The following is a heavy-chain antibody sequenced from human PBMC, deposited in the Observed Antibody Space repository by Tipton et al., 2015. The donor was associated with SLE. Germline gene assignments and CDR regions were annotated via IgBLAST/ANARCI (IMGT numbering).Heavy chain of an antibody. J-gene: IGHJ3*02. Sequence: LSLTCTVSGGSISSYYWGWIRQAPGKGLEWVSYISSSSSYTNYADSVKGRFTTSRDNAKNSLYLQMNSLRAEDTAVYYCARDLLVEKMPVTGKDAFDIWGQGTMVTVSS. CDR3: ARDLLVEKMPVTGKDAFDI. D-gene: IGHD1-20*01. CDR1: GGSISSYY. V-gene: IGHV3-11*06. CDR2: ISSSSSYT.